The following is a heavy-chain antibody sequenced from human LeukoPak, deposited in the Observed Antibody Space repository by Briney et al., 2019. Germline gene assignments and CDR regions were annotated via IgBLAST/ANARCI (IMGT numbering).Heavy chain of an antibody. CDR2: IYYSGST. V-gene: IGHV4-39*01. J-gene: IGHJ4*02. D-gene: IGHD3-10*01. CDR1: GGSISSSSYY. CDR3: AAEGKLLWFGELFSY. Sequence: SETLSLTCTVSGGSISSSSYYWGWIRQPPGKGLEWIGSIYYSGSTYYNPSLKSRVTISVDTSKNQFSLKLSSVTAADTAVYYCAAEGKLLWFGELFSYWGQGTLVTVSS.